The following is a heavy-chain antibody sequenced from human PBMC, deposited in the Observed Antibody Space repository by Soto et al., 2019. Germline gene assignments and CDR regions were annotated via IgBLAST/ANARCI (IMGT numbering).Heavy chain of an antibody. V-gene: IGHV4-59*08. CDR2: IYYSGST. CDR3: ARFNWYFDL. J-gene: IGHJ2*01. CDR1: GGSISGYY. Sequence: SETLSLTCTVSGGSISGYYWSWIRQPPGKGLEWIGYIYYSGSTNYNPSLKSRVTISVDTSKNQFSLKLSSVTAADTAVYYCARFNWYFDLWGRGTLVTVS.